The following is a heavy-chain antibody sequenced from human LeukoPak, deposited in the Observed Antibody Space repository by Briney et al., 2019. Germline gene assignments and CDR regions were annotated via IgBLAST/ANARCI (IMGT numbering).Heavy chain of an antibody. Sequence: GGSLRLSCAASGFTFYCYPMNWVRQAPGKGLEWVAVISSDGSNKYYADSVKGRFAISRDNSNNPLSLQMNGLSLEDTAVYYCARPGDSGSFYRAIDYWGRGTMVTVS. V-gene: IGHV3-30*09. CDR3: ARPGDSGSFYRAIDY. CDR1: GFTFYCYP. D-gene: IGHD3-10*01. J-gene: IGHJ4*02. CDR2: ISSDGSNK.